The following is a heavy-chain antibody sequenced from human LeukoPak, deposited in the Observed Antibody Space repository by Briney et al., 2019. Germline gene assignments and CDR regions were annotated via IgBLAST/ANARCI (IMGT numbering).Heavy chain of an antibody. Sequence: GGSLRLSCGASGFTFSSYSMNWVRQAPGKGLEWVSSISSSSSYIYYADSVKGRFTISGDNAKNSLYLQMNSLRAEDTAVYYCARARGYYDSSGYYYGYWGQGTLVTVSS. J-gene: IGHJ4*02. CDR3: ARARGYYDSSGYYYGY. V-gene: IGHV3-21*01. CDR2: ISSSSSYI. D-gene: IGHD3-22*01. CDR1: GFTFSSYS.